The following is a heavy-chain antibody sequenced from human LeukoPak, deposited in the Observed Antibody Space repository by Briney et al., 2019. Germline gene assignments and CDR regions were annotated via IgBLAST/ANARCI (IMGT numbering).Heavy chain of an antibody. CDR1: GGSISSGSFY. CDR3: ARHLRGAVVHFDS. Sequence: SETLPLTCTVSGGSISSGSFYWAWVRQPPGEGLEWIGSISSDGNTYHNASLKSRITMSVDTSKNQFSLKLGAVTAADTATYSCARHLRGAVVHFDSWGQGSLVTVSS. J-gene: IGHJ4*02. CDR2: ISSDGNT. D-gene: IGHD2-15*01. V-gene: IGHV4-39*01.